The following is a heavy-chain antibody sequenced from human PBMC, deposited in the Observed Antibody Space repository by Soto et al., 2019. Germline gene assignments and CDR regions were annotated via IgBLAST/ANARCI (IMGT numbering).Heavy chain of an antibody. J-gene: IGHJ4*02. CDR2: INHSGST. CDR3: ARRSVARTVFDY. D-gene: IGHD6-19*01. V-gene: IGHV4-34*01. CDR1: VGSFSVYY. Sequence: SETLSLTCAVSVGSFSVYYWNWIRQPPGKGLEWIGEINHSGSTNYNPSLKSRVTISVDTSKNQLSLKLSSVTAADTAVYYCARRSVARTVFDYWGQGTMVTVSS.